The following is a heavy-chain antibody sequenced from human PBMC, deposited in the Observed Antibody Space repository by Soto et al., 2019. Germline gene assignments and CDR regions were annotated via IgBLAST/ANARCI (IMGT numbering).Heavy chain of an antibody. J-gene: IGHJ5*02. CDR1: GFTFSGHW. V-gene: IGHV3-74*01. CDR2: IKSDGRST. CDR3: ARSDWFDP. Sequence: GVLRLSCAASGFTFSGHWMHWVRQAPGKGLVWVSRIKSDGRSTSYADSVKGRFTVSRDNAKNTLYLQMNSLRAEDTAVYYCARSDWFDPWGQGTLVTSPQ.